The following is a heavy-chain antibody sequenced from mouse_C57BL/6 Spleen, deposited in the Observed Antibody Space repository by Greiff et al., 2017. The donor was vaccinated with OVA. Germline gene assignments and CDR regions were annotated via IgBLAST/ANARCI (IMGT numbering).Heavy chain of an antibody. D-gene: IGHD1-1*01. Sequence: VQLQQPGAELVKPGASVKMSCKASGFTFTSYWITWVKQRPGQGLEWIGDIYPGSGSTNYNEKFKSKATLTVDTSSSTAYMQLSSLTSEDSAVYYGARSGSSFSWFAYWGQGTLVTVSA. CDR3: ARSGSSFSWFAY. CDR2: IYPGSGST. CDR1: GFTFTSYW. J-gene: IGHJ3*01. V-gene: IGHV1-55*01.